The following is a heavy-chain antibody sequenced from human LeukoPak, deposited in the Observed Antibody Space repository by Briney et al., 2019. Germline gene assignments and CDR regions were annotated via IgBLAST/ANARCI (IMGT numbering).Heavy chain of an antibody. CDR3: ARENRRYSGSYYMGAFDI. J-gene: IGHJ3*02. V-gene: IGHV4-38-2*02. D-gene: IGHD1-26*01. CDR1: GYSISSGYY. Sequence: SETLSLTCTVSGYSISSGYYWGWIRQPPGKGLEWIGSIYYSGSTYYNPSLKSRVTISVDTSKNQFSLKLSSVTAADTAVYYCARENRRYSGSYYMGAFDIWGQGTMVTVSS. CDR2: IYYSGST.